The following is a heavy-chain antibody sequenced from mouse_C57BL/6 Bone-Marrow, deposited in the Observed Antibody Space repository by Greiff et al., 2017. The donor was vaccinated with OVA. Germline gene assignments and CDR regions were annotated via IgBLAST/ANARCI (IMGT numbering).Heavy chain of an antibody. CDR1: GFTFSSYG. CDR3: ARPKKGRWDYFDY. D-gene: IGHD1-1*02. CDR2: ISSGGSYT. Sequence: EVNLVESGGDLVKPGGSLKLSCAASGFTFSSYGMSWVRQTPDKRLEWVATISSGGSYTYYPDSVKGRFTISRDNAKNTLYLQMSSLKSEDTAMYYCARPKKGRWDYFDYWGQGTTLTVSS. V-gene: IGHV5-6*01. J-gene: IGHJ2*01.